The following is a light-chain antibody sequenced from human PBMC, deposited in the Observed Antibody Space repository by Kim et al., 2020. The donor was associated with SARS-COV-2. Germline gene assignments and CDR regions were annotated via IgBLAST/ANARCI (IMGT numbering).Light chain of an antibody. CDR3: CSYAGSWV. CDR1: NSDVGAYNL. Sequence: SPGQSITISCTGSNSDVGAYNLVSWYQQSPGKAPKLVIYEDDERPSGVSDRFSGSKSGNTASLTISGLQAEDEADYYCCSYAGSWVFGGGTQLTVL. CDR2: EDD. V-gene: IGLV2-23*01. J-gene: IGLJ3*02.